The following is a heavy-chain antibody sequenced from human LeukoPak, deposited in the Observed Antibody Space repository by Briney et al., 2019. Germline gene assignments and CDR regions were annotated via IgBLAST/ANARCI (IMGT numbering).Heavy chain of an antibody. D-gene: IGHD5-18*01. V-gene: IGHV4-39*07. Sequence: PSETLSLTCTVSGGSISSSSYYWGWIRQPPGKGLEWIGSIYYSGSTYYNPSLKSRVTISVDTSKNQFSLKLSSVTAADTAVYYCARLGYSYGYFDYWGQGTLVTVSS. CDR3: ARLGYSYGYFDY. CDR1: GGSISSSSYY. CDR2: IYYSGST. J-gene: IGHJ4*02.